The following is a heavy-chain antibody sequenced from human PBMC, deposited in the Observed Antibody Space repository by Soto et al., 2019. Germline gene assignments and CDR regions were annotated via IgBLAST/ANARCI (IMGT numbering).Heavy chain of an antibody. V-gene: IGHV1-18*04. J-gene: IGHJ3*01. CDR2: SSTFNGKT. CDR1: RYTFTSHG. CDR3: ARLMTEGATFREDAFDL. D-gene: IGHD1-26*01. Sequence: QVQLVQSGGDVKAPGASVKVSCTTYRYTFTSHGIAWVRQAPGQGLEWMGWSSTFNGKTDFAQKFQGRVTMTADTLTSPVHMELRGLRSDDTAVYYCARLMTEGATFREDAFDLWGQGTKVTVSS.